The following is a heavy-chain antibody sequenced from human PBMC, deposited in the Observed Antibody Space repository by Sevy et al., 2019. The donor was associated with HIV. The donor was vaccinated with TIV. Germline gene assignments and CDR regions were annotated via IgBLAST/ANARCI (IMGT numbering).Heavy chain of an antibody. CDR1: GFTFSSYA. D-gene: IGHD3-3*01. CDR2: ISGSGGST. CDR3: AKDRITIFGVVPGGHDY. J-gene: IGHJ4*02. V-gene: IGHV3-23*01. Sequence: GGSLRLSCAASGFTFSSYAMSWVRQAPGKGLEWVSAISGSGGSTYYADSVKGRFTISRDNSKNTLYLQMNSLRAEDTAVYYWAKDRITIFGVVPGGHDYWGQGTLVTVSS.